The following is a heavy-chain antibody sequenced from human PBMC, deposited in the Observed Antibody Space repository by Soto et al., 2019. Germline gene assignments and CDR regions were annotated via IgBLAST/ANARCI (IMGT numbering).Heavy chain of an antibody. D-gene: IGHD3-22*01. Sequence: QVQLVESGGGVVQPGRSLRLSCAASGFTFSSYGMHWVRQAPGKGLEWVAVISYDGSNKYYADYVKGRFTISRDNSKNTLYLQMNSLRAEDTAVYYCARESYYYDSSGLDYWGQGTLVTVSS. V-gene: IGHV3-30*03. J-gene: IGHJ4*02. CDR3: ARESYYYDSSGLDY. CDR1: GFTFSSYG. CDR2: ISYDGSNK.